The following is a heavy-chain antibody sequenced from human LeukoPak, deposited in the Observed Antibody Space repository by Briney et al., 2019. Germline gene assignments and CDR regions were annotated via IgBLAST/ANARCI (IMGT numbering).Heavy chain of an antibody. CDR2: SSGTGYNM. Sequence: ASVKVSCKASGYTFSAYGITWVRQAPGQGLEWMAWSSGTGYNMEYAQKFQGRVTMTTDTSTSTAYLELRSLRSDDTAVYYCARSRCSDSTSCYYFFFFDSWGQGSQVTVSS. V-gene: IGHV1-18*01. D-gene: IGHD2-2*01. CDR3: ARSRCSDSTSCYYFFFFDS. J-gene: IGHJ4*02. CDR1: GYTFSAYG.